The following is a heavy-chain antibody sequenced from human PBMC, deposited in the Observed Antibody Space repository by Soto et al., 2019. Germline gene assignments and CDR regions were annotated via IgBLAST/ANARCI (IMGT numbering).Heavy chain of an antibody. CDR2: ISGSGGST. V-gene: IGHV3-23*01. D-gene: IGHD6-13*01. J-gene: IGHJ5*02. CDR3: AKDMYGSSLNWFDP. CDR1: GFTCSSYA. Sequence: EVQLLESGGGLVQPGGSLRLSCAASGFTCSSYAMSWVRQAPGQGLEWVSAISGSGGSTYYADSVKGRFTISRDNSKNALYLQMNSLRAEDTAVYYCAKDMYGSSLNWFDPWGQGTLVTVSS.